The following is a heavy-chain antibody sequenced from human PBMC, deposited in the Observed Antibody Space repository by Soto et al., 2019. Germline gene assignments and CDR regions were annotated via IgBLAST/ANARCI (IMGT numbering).Heavy chain of an antibody. J-gene: IGHJ4*02. CDR1: GYTFTSYD. Sequence: ASVKVSCKASGYTFTSYDINWVRQATGQGLEWMGWMNPNSGNTGYAQKFQGRVTMTRNTSISTAYMELSSLRSEDTAVYYCARATFGYSGYDWDYWGQATLVTVSS. CDR3: ARATFGYSGYDWDY. V-gene: IGHV1-8*01. CDR2: MNPNSGNT. D-gene: IGHD5-12*01.